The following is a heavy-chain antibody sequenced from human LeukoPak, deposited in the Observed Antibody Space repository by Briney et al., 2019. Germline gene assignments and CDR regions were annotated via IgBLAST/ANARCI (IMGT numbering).Heavy chain of an antibody. J-gene: IGHJ4*02. CDR2: ISSSCSTI. Sequence: PGGSLRLSCAASGFTFSSYEMNWVRQAPGKGLEWVSYISSSCSTIYYADSVKCRFTISRDNAKNSLYLQMNSLRAEDTAVYYCARAFGNYDILTGYYNPPHFDYWGQGTLVTVSS. CDR1: GFTFSSYE. CDR3: ARAFGNYDILTGYYNPPHFDY. V-gene: IGHV3-48*03. D-gene: IGHD3-9*01.